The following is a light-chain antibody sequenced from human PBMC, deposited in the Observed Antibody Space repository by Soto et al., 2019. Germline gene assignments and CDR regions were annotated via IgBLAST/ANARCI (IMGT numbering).Light chain of an antibody. V-gene: IGKV1-27*01. CDR3: QKYDSAPEA. CDR1: QGISNS. J-gene: IGKJ1*01. Sequence: DIQMTQSPSSLSASVGDRFTITCRASQGISNSLAWYQQEPGKVPKLLIYDASTLQSGVSSRFSGSGSGTDFTLTISSLQPEDVATYYCQKYDSAPEAFGQGTKVEIK. CDR2: DAS.